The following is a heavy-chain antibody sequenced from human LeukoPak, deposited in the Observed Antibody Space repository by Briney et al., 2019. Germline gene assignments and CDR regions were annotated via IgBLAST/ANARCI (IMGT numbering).Heavy chain of an antibody. V-gene: IGHV3-49*04. D-gene: IGHD3-22*01. Sequence: GGSLRLSCTTSGFTFGDYAMSWVRQAPGKGLEWVSFIRRKAHGGTTEYAASVKGRFSSSRDDSKSIAYLQMNSLKTEDTAVYFCTRVTYYYDNSGYFHFDSWGQGSLVTVPS. CDR3: TRVTYYYDNSGYFHFDS. J-gene: IGHJ4*02. CDR1: GFTFGDYA. CDR2: IRRKAHGGTT.